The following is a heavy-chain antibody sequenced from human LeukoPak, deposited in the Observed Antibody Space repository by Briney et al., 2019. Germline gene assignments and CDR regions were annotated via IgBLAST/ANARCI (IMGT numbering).Heavy chain of an antibody. CDR3: ARCLQPPPYWYFDL. CDR2: IYYSGST. J-gene: IGHJ2*01. Sequence: PSETLSLTCTVSGGSISSYYWSWIRQPPGKGLEWIGYIYYSGSTNYNLSLKSRVTISVDTSKNQFSLKLSSVTAADTAVYYCARCLQPPPYWYFDLWGRGTLVTVSS. V-gene: IGHV4-59*01. D-gene: IGHD5/OR15-5a*01. CDR1: GGSISSYY.